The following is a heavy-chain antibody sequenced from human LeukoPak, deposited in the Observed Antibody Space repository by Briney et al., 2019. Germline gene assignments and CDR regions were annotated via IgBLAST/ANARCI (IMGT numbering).Heavy chain of an antibody. D-gene: IGHD2-15*01. CDR2: ISWNSGSI. CDR1: GFTFDDYA. J-gene: IGHJ4*02. Sequence: GGSLRLSCAASGFTFDDYAMHWVRQAPGKGLEWVSGISWNSGSIGYADSVKGRFTISRDNAKNSLYLQMNSLRAEDTAVYYCARSLWDCSGGSCYGDYFDYWGQGTLVTVSS. CDR3: ARSLWDCSGGSCYGDYFDY. V-gene: IGHV3-9*01.